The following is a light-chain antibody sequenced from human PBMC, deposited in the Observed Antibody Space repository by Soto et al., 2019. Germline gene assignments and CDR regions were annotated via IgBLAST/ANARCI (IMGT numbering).Light chain of an antibody. CDR3: QGWT. CDR2: DAS. Sequence: DIQMTQSPSTLSASVGDRVTITCRASQSISSWLAWYQQKPGKAPKLLIYDASSLESGVPSRFSGSGSGTEFTRTLSSLQPADFATYYCQGWTFGQGTKVEIK. V-gene: IGKV1-5*01. J-gene: IGKJ1*01. CDR1: QSISSW.